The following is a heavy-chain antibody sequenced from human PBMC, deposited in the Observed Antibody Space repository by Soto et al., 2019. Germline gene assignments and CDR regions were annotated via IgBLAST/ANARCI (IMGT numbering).Heavy chain of an antibody. J-gene: IGHJ3*02. CDR2: ISGSGGST. CDR3: AKDLGYCSGGSCHGGFDI. D-gene: IGHD2-15*01. CDR1: GFTFSSYA. V-gene: IGHV3-23*01. Sequence: GGSLRLSCAASGFTFSSYAMSWVRQAPGKGLEWVSAISGSGGSTYYADSVKGRFTISRDNSKNTLYLQMNSLRAEDTAVYYCAKDLGYCSGGSCHGGFDIWGQGTMVTVSS.